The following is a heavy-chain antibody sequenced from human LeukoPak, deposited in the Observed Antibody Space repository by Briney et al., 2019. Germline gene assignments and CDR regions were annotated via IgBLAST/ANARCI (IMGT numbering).Heavy chain of an antibody. Sequence: GSLTHSCSASGFTFSDYDMNWVRQAPGKGLEWVCAISGRSSHIYYGESVKGRFTISRDNAKNSLYLQMDSLGVEDTAVYYCGRAFPPLRTSSPGDLWGQGTLVVVSS. CDR2: ISGRSSHI. D-gene: IGHD3-16*01. V-gene: IGHV3-21*01. CDR3: GRAFPPLRTSSPGDL. J-gene: IGHJ1*01. CDR1: GFTFSDYD.